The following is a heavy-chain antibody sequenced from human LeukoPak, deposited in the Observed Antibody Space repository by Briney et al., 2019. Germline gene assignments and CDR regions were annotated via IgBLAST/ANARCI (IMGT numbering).Heavy chain of an antibody. Sequence: SETLSLTCTVSGGSISNYYWSWIRHPPGKGLEWIGYIYSSGHTNYNPSLKNPDAMSVDTSKNQFSLNLTSVTAAGTAVYYCARHFSGAAAPLPFDYWGQGTLVTVSS. D-gene: IGHD6-13*01. CDR2: IYSSGHT. J-gene: IGHJ4*02. CDR3: ARHFSGAAAPLPFDY. CDR1: GGSISNYY. V-gene: IGHV4-59*08.